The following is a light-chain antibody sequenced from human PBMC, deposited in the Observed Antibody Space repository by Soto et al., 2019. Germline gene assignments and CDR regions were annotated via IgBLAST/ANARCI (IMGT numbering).Light chain of an antibody. CDR3: SSYAASNNFYFV. J-gene: IGLJ3*02. CDR1: SSDVGGYNY. Sequence: QSALTQPPSASGSPGQSVTISCTGTSSDVGGYNYVSWYQQYPARAPKLRIYEVTKRPSGVPDRFSGSKSGNTASLTVSGLQAEDEADYYCSSYAASNNFYFVFGGGTKLTVL. CDR2: EVT. V-gene: IGLV2-8*01.